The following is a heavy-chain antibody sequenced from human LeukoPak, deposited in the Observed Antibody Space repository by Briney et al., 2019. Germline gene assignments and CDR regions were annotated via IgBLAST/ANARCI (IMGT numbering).Heavy chain of an antibody. CDR3: VKEVVATIPPL. Sequence: GGSLRLSCAASGFILSNCAMTWVRQAPGKGLQWVSGIDTKGTRTYYADSVKGRFTISRDNSKNTLFLQMNSLRAEDTAVYYCVKEVVATIPPLWGQGTLVTVSS. CDR2: IDTKGTRT. J-gene: IGHJ4*02. V-gene: IGHV3-23*01. CDR1: GFILSNCA. D-gene: IGHD5-12*01.